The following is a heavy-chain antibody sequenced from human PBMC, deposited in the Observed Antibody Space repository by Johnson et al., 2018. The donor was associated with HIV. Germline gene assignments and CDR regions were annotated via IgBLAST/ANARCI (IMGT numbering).Heavy chain of an antibody. V-gene: IGHV3-7*03. J-gene: IGHJ3*02. D-gene: IGHD1-26*01. CDR3: ARDLRVGAIDGFDI. CDR1: AFTVSSNY. Sequence: VQLVESGGGLVQPGGSLRLSCAASAFTVSSNYMSWVRQAPGKGLEWVANIKQDGSEKYYVDSVKGRFTISRDNAKNSLFLQMNSLRADDTAVFYCARDLRVGAIDGFDIWGQGTMVTVSA. CDR2: IKQDGSEK.